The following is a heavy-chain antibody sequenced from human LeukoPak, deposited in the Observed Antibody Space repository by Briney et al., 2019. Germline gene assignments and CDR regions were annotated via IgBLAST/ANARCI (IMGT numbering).Heavy chain of an antibody. J-gene: IGHJ4*02. V-gene: IGHV3-7*01. D-gene: IGHD3-3*01. CDR3: AKDSSYSWFGGDSK. CDR2: IKTDGSEK. CDR1: GFTFSNYW. Sequence: GGSLRLSCEGSGFTFSNYWMGWVRQAPRKGLQWVANIKTDGSEKYYVDSVKGRFTISRDNSKNTLYLQMDSLRPDDTAVYYCAKDSSYSWFGGDSKWGQGTLVTVSS.